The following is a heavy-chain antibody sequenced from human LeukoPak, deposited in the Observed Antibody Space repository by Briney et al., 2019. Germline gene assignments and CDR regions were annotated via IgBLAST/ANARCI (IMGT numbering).Heavy chain of an antibody. CDR1: GYTFTSYY. V-gene: IGHV1-46*01. J-gene: IGHJ3*02. Sequence: ASVKVSCKASGYTFTSYYMHWVRQAPGQGFEWMGIINPSGGSTSYAQKFQGRVTMTRDTSTSTVYMELSSLRSEDTAVYYCARERGYYYDSSGYYHGGFDIWGQGTMVTVSS. CDR3: ARERGYYYDSSGYYHGGFDI. D-gene: IGHD3-22*01. CDR2: INPSGGST.